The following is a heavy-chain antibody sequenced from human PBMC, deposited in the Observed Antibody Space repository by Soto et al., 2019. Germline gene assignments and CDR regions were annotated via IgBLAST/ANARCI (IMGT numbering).Heavy chain of an antibody. D-gene: IGHD4-17*01. CDR2: IYWDDDK. V-gene: IGHV2-5*02. Sequence: QITLKESGPTLVKPTQTLTLTCTFSWFSLSTSGVGVVWIRQPPRKALEWLALIYWDDDKRYSPSLKSRLTITTATSKNQVVLTVSNMDPVDTATYYCAHSTSRWPLGYWGQGTLVTV. J-gene: IGHJ4*02. CDR3: AHSTSRWPLGY. CDR1: WFSLSTSGVG.